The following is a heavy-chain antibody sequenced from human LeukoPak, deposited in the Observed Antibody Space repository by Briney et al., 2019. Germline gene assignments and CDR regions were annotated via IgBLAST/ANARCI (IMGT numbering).Heavy chain of an antibody. Sequence: SVNVSCTASGFTFTSSAVQWVRQARGQRLEWIGWIVVGSGDTNSAQKFQERVTITRDMSTRTAYMELSSLRSEDTAVYYCGADSMPRGVFSYAFDIWGQGTMVTVSS. V-gene: IGHV1-58*01. CDR2: IVVGSGDT. CDR1: GFTFTSSA. CDR3: GADSMPRGVFSYAFDI. D-gene: IGHD3-10*01. J-gene: IGHJ3*02.